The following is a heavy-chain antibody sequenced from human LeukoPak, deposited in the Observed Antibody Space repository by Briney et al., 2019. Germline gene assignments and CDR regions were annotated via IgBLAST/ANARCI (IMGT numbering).Heavy chain of an antibody. CDR3: AKEAYANGVVDY. CDR1: GFTFSTYA. V-gene: IGHV3-30*04. CDR2: ISYDGSSK. Sequence: GGSLRLSCAASGFTFSTYAMHWVRQAPGKGLEWVAVISYDGSSKYYADSVKGRFTISRDNSKNTLYLQMDSLRLEDAAVYYCAKEAYANGVVDYWGQGTLVTVSS. D-gene: IGHD2-2*01. J-gene: IGHJ4*02.